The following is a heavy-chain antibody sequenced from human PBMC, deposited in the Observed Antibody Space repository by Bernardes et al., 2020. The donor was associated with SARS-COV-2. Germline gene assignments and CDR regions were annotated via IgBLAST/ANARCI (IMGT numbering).Heavy chain of an antibody. J-gene: IGHJ4*02. V-gene: IGHV3-23*01. CDR1: GASIGRGYA. D-gene: IGHD3-3*01. CDR3: AIDFDSSSFYDDF. CDR2: LSKYADNT. Sequence: ETLSLTCSVSGASIGRGYAMSWVRQTPGRGLEWVSLLSKYADNTHYADSVKGRFTISRDTSKNTLYLQMNRLRADDTAIYYCAIDFDSSSFYDDFWGQGTVVNVSS.